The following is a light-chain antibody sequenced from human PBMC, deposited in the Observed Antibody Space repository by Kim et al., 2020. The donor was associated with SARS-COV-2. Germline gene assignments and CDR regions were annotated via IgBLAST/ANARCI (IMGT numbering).Light chain of an antibody. CDR1: NSNIGNNY. Sequence: GQKLTISCSGGNSNIGNNYVSWDQQLPGTAPKLLIYDNNKRPSGIPDRFSGSKSGTSATLGITGLQTGDEADYYCGTWDNSLSTGVFGGGTQLTVL. CDR2: DNN. CDR3: GTWDNSLSTGV. V-gene: IGLV1-51*01. J-gene: IGLJ3*02.